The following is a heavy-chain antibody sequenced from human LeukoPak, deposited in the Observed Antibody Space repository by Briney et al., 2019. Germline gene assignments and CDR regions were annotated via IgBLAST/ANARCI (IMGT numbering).Heavy chain of an antibody. V-gene: IGHV3-23*01. CDR3: AKDEVGGYCSSTSCYGISLFDY. CDR2: ISGSGGST. J-gene: IGHJ4*02. D-gene: IGHD2-2*01. Sequence: GGSLRLSCAASGFTFSSYAMSWVRQAPGKGLEWVSAISGSGGSTYYADSVKGRFTISRDNSKNTLYLQMNSLRAEDTAVYYCAKDEVGGYCSSTSCYGISLFDYWGQGTLVTVSS. CDR1: GFTFSSYA.